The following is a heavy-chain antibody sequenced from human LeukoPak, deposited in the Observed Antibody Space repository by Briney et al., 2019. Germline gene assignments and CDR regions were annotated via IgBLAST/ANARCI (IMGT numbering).Heavy chain of an antibody. CDR3: ARDPDCWSGYYNFDY. V-gene: IGHV4-4*07. J-gene: IGHJ4*02. D-gene: IGHD3-3*01. CDR2: IYTSGST. CDR1: GGSISSYY. Sequence: SETLSLTCTVSGGSISSYYWSWIRQPAGKGLEWIGRIYTSGSTNYNPSLKSRVSMSVDTSKNQFSMKLSSVTAADTAVYYCARDPDCWSGYYNFDYWGQGTLVTVSS.